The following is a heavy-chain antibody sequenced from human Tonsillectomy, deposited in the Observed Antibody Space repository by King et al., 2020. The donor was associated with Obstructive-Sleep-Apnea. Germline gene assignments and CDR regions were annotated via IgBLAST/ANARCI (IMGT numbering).Heavy chain of an antibody. D-gene: IGHD2-15*01. CDR2: ISTGGGST. V-gene: IGHV3-23*04. CDR1: GFTFSNYA. J-gene: IGHJ4*02. Sequence: VQLVESGGGLVQPGGSLRLSCAASGFTFSNYAMHWVRQAPGKGLEWVSTISTGGGSTYYADSVKGRFTVSRDNSKNALYLQLNSLTAEDTAVYYCAKRGSRRLVVYFDYWGQGTLVTVSS. CDR3: AKRGSRRLVVYFDY.